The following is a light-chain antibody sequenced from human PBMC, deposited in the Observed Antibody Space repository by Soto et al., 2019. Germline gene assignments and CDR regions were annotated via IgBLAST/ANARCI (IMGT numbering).Light chain of an antibody. CDR2: GAS. J-gene: IGKJ3*01. CDR3: QQYTTSPFT. V-gene: IGKV3-20*01. Sequence: EIVLTQSPGTLSLSPGERATLYCRASQSVGSNYLAWYQQKPGQAPRVLIYGASSRATGIQDRLSGSGSGADLSLTISRLEPEDFEVYYCQQYTTSPFTFGPGTKVDIK. CDR1: QSVGSNY.